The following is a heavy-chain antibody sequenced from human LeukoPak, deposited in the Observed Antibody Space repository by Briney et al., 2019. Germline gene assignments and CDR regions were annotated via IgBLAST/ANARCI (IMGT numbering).Heavy chain of an antibody. CDR2: IYYSGST. V-gene: IGHV4-59*08. CDR3: ARARCSSTSCLFDY. J-gene: IGHJ4*02. D-gene: IGHD2-2*01. CDR1: GGSISSYY. Sequence: SETLSLTCTVSGGSISSYYWSWIRQPPGKGLEWIGHIYYSGSTNYNPSLKSRVTISVDTSKNQFSLKLSSVTAADTAVYYCARARCSSTSCLFDYWGQGTLVTVSS.